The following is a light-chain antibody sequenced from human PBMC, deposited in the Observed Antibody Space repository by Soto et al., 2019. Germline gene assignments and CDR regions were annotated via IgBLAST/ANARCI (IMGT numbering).Light chain of an antibody. CDR2: AAS. CDR1: QSISNSY. J-gene: IGKJ1*01. CDR3: QHYGSART. Sequence: ELVLTQSPGTLSLSPGERATLSCRASQSISNSYLAWNQHKPGQPPRLLMYAASSRATGTPDRFSGSGSGTDYTLTISRLEPEHFAVYYCQHYGSARTFGQGTKMEIK. V-gene: IGKV3-20*01.